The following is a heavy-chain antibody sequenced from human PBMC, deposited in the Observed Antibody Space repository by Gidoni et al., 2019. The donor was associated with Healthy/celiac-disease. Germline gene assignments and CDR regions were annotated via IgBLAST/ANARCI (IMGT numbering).Heavy chain of an antibody. Sequence: NYNPSLKSRVTISVDTSKNQFSLKLSSVTAADTAVYYCARETIYSYGHYYFDYWGQGTLVTVSS. D-gene: IGHD5-18*01. J-gene: IGHJ4*02. V-gene: IGHV4-59*01. CDR3: ARETIYSYGHYYFDY.